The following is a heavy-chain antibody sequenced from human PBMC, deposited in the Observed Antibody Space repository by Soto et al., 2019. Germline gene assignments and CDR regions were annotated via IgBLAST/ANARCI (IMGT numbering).Heavy chain of an antibody. D-gene: IGHD3-9*01. CDR1: GYTFTNYG. Sequence: QVHLVQSGAEVKNPGASVKVSCKASGYTFTNYGITWVRQAPGQGLEWMGGISSYNAKTNYAQKLQGRVTLTTDTSASTAYMELRSLRSDDTALYYCARVQDYDIWTGSSHSMDVWGQGTTVTVSS. V-gene: IGHV1-18*01. CDR3: ARVQDYDIWTGSSHSMDV. CDR2: ISSYNAKT. J-gene: IGHJ6*02.